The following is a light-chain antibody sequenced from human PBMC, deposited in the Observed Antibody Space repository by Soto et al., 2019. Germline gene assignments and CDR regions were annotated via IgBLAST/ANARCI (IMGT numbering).Light chain of an antibody. CDR2: GAS. V-gene: IGKV3-20*01. CDR3: QQYGSSGT. J-gene: IGKJ1*01. CDR1: RGISSN. Sequence: IVMTQSPATLSVSPGERATLSVRASRGISSNLAWYQQKPGQAPRLLIYGASNRATGIPDRFSGSGSGTDFTLTISRLEPEDFAVYYCQQYGSSGTFGQGTKVDI.